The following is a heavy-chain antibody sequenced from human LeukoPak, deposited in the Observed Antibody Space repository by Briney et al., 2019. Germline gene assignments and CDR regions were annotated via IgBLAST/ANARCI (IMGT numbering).Heavy chain of an antibody. D-gene: IGHD6-13*01. CDR1: GYTFTSYG. Sequence: ASVKVSCKASGYTFTSYGISWVRQAPGQGLEWMGWISAYNGNTNYAQKLQGRVTMTTDTSTSTGYMELRSLRSDDTAVYYCAREDIAAAGTPPYYYYYYGMDVWGQGTTVTVSS. V-gene: IGHV1-18*01. CDR3: AREDIAAAGTPPYYYYYYGMDV. J-gene: IGHJ6*02. CDR2: ISAYNGNT.